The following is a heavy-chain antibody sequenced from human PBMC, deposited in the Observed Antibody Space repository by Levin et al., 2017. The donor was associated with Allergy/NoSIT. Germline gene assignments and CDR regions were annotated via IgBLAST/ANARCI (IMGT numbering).Heavy chain of an antibody. D-gene: IGHD5-12*01. CDR2: IYWDDDK. CDR3: AHRWRMNTGYDYLRWFDP. J-gene: IGHJ5*02. Sequence: SGPTLVKPTQTLTLTCTFSGFSLSPPKVGVGWIRQPPGKALEWLALIYWDDDKYYNPSLKSRLTITKDTSKNQVVLTMTNMDPVDTATYYWAHRWRMNTGYDYLRWFDPWGQGTLVTVSS. V-gene: IGHV2-5*02. CDR1: GFSLSPPKVG.